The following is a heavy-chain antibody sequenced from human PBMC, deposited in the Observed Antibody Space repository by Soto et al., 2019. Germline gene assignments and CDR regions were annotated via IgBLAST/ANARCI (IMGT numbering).Heavy chain of an antibody. V-gene: IGHV4-4*02. CDR3: ARDKAAAGTRYYYYGMDV. CDR2: IYHSGST. J-gene: IGHJ6*02. CDR1: GGSISSINW. D-gene: IGHD6-13*01. Sequence: SDTLSLTWAVCGGSISSINWWSWVRQPPGKGLEWIGEIYHSGSTNYNPSLKSRVTISVDKSKNQFSLKLSSVTAADTAVYYCARDKAAAGTRYYYYGMDVWGQGTTVTVSS.